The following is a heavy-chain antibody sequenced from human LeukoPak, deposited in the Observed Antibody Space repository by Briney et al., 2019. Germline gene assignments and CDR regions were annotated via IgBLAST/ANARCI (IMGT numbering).Heavy chain of an antibody. CDR2: ISDSGGTV. D-gene: IGHD1-26*01. J-gene: IGHJ4*02. CDR1: GFTFSSYA. CDR3: AKKLSGSYKGFDY. V-gene: IGHV3-23*01. Sequence: GGSLRLSCAAYGFTFSSYAMSWVRQAPGKGLEWVSGISDSGGTVYYADSVKGRFTISRDNSKNSLYLQMNSLRAEDTAVYYCAKKLSGSYKGFDYWGQGTLVTVSS.